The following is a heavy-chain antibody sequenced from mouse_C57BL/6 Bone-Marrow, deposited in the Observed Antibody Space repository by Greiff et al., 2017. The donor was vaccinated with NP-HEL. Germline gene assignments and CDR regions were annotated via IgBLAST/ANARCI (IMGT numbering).Heavy chain of an antibody. CDR2: ISSGGSYT. CDR3: ASPYDYLYAMDY. CDR1: GFTFSSYG. D-gene: IGHD2-4*01. V-gene: IGHV5-6*01. J-gene: IGHJ4*01. Sequence: EVKVVESGGDLVKPGGSLKLSCAASGFTFSSYGMSWVRQTPDKRLEWVATISSGGSYTYYPDSVKGRFTISRDNAKTTLYLQMSSLKSEDTAMYYCASPYDYLYAMDYWGQGTSVTVSS.